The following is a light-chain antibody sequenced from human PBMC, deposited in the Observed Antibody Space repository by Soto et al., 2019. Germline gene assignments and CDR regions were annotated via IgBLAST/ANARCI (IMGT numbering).Light chain of an antibody. CDR1: SSDVGGYDH. CDR2: DVT. Sequence: QSALTQPASVSGSPGQSITISCTGTSSDVGGYDHVSWYQQHPGKAPKLIIYDVTVRPSGISPRFSGSNSDNTASLAVSGLPPEDEDDYYCSSYTNKDTLLFGGGTKLTVL. CDR3: SSYTNKDTLL. J-gene: IGLJ3*02. V-gene: IGLV2-14*03.